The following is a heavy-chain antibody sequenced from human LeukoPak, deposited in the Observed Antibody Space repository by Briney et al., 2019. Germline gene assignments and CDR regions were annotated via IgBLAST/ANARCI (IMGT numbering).Heavy chain of an antibody. CDR1: GFTFSDYY. J-gene: IGHJ6*03. CDR2: ISSSGSTI. Sequence: PGGSLRLSCAASGFTFSDYYMSWIRQAPGEGLEWVSYISSSGSTIYYADSVKGRFTISRDNAKNSLYLQVNSLRAEDTAVYYCARDHPRYCSSTSCPYYYYYMDVWGKGTTVTVSS. V-gene: IGHV3-11*04. D-gene: IGHD2-2*01. CDR3: ARDHPRYCSSTSCPYYYYYMDV.